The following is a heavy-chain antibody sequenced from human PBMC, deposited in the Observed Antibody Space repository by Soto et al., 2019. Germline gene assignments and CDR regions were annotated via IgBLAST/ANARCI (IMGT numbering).Heavy chain of an antibody. D-gene: IGHD2-15*01. CDR3: ARGGVYCSGGSCYETGAFDV. J-gene: IGHJ3*01. CDR1: GGSISSSSYY. V-gene: IGHV4-39*01. CDR2: IYYSGST. Sequence: QLQLQESGPGLVKPSETLSLTCTVSGGSISSSSYYWGWIRQPPGKGREGIGSIYYSGSTYYNPSLKRRVTISVGTSKNQFSLKLSSVTAADTAVYYCARGGVYCSGGSCYETGAFDVWGQGTMVTVSS.